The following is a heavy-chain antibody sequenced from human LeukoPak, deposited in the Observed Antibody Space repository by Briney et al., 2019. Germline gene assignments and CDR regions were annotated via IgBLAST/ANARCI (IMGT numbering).Heavy chain of an antibody. V-gene: IGHV4-30-2*01. CDR3: AKDTLAAAAH. J-gene: IGHJ4*02. CDR2: IYHSGST. CDR1: GGSISSGGYS. D-gene: IGHD6-13*01. Sequence: SETLSLTCAVSGGSISSGGYSWSWIRQPPGKGLEWIGYIYHSGSTYYNPSLKSRVTISVDRSKNQFSLKLSSVTAEDTAVYYCAKDTLAAAAHWGRGTLVTVSS.